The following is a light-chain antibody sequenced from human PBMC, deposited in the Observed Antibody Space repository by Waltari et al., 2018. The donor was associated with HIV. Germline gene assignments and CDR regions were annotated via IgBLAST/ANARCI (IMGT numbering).Light chain of an antibody. Sequence: QSALAQPASMSGSPGQSVPISCAGSHSDIGTFAFVSWYQQLPGKAPKLLTYRVTFPPSGVPSRFPASKSVNTSSLTISDLQTEDEAHYYCASYTITNTWVFGGGTLLTVL. CDR3: ASYTITNTWV. CDR2: RVT. CDR1: HSDIGTFAF. V-gene: IGLV2-14*01. J-gene: IGLJ3*02.